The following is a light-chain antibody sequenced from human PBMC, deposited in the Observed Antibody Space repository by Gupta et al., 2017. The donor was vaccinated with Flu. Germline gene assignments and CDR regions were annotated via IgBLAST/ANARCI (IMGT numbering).Light chain of an antibody. CDR3: AIADSGDNV. Sequence: GTITRTCGSSTGDGTSGYYRYGVQQKPGQDRRKLIYDTNNRTTATRVRCSGSGAGGKAALTLAGAEDEDEDDYYCAIADSGDNVFGAGTKVTVL. CDR2: DTN. CDR1: TGDGTSGYY. J-gene: IGLJ1*01. V-gene: IGLV7-46*01.